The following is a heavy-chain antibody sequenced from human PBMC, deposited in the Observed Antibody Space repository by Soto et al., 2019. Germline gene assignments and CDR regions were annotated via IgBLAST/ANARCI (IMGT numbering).Heavy chain of an antibody. V-gene: IGHV1-3*01. D-gene: IGHD2-15*01. CDR2: INAGNGNT. CDR1: GYTFTSYA. CDR3: ARDRTRVVTASGYYYYGMDV. J-gene: IGHJ6*02. Sequence: ASVKVSCKASGYTFTSYAMHWVRQAPGQRLEWMGWINAGNGNTKYSQKFQGRVTMTTDTSTSTAYMELRSLRSDDTAVYYCARDRTRVVTASGYYYYGMDVWGQGTTVTVSS.